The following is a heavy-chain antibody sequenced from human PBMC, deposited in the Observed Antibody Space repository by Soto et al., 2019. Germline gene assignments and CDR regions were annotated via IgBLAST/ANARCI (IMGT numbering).Heavy chain of an antibody. D-gene: IGHD3-10*01. CDR3: AKDRNYYGSGASNWFDP. V-gene: IGHV3-23*01. J-gene: IGHJ5*02. CDR1: GFTFSSYA. CDR2: IAYTGVTT. Sequence: GGSLRLSCAASGFTFSSYAMSWVRQAPGKGLEWVSTIAYTGVTTYYADSVKGRFTMSRDNSKNTLHLQMNSLRAGDTAVYYCAKDRNYYGSGASNWFDPWGQGTLVTVSS.